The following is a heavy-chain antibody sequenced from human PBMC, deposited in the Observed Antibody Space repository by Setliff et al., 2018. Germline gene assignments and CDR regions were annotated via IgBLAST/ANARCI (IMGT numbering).Heavy chain of an antibody. CDR3: ARGGGYGSGGSFHNAPFDY. CDR1: GGSFSGYY. D-gene: IGHD3-10*01. Sequence: SETLSLTCAVYGGSFSGYYWSWIRQPPGKGLEWIGEINHGGSTNYNPSLESRVTISIDKPNKQFSLELRSLTAADTALYYCARGGGYGSGGSFHNAPFDYWGQGMLVTVSS. V-gene: IGHV4-34*01. J-gene: IGHJ4*02. CDR2: INHGGST.